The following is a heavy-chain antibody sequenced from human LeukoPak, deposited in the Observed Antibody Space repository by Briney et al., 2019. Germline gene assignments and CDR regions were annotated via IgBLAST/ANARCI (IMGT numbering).Heavy chain of an antibody. CDR2: IHNTENT. J-gene: IGHJ4*02. CDR3: ARLAPYPGVWASDY. D-gene: IGHD6-13*01. V-gene: IGHV4-61*01. Sequence: SETLSLTCTVSRGSVSSGSYYWSWLRQPPGKGLEWIGHIHNTENTNYNPSLKSRVAISVDTSKNQFSLKLSSVTAADTAVYYCARLAPYPGVWASDYWGQGTLVTVSS. CDR1: RGSVSSGSYY.